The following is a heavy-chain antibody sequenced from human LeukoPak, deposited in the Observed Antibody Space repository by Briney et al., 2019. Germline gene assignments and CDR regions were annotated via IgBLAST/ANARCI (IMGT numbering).Heavy chain of an antibody. CDR1: GFTFSSYA. J-gene: IGHJ6*02. CDR3: AKEEYYDFWSGPYGMDV. V-gene: IGHV3-23*01. CDR2: ISGSGGST. Sequence: GGSLRLSCAASGFTFSSYAMSWVRQAPGTGLEWVSAISGSGGSTYYADSVKGRFTISRDNSKNTLYLQMNSLRAEDTAVYYCAKEEYYDFWSGPYGMDVWGQGTTVTVSS. D-gene: IGHD3-3*01.